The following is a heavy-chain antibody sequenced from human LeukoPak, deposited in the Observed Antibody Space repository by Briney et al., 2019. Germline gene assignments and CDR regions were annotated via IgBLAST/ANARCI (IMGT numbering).Heavy chain of an antibody. V-gene: IGHV1-2*02. Sequence: GASVKVSCKASGYTFTGYYVHWMRQAPGQGLEWVGWINPNSGDTEYEQKFQGRVTMTRDTSIATAYMEMTRLAPDDTAVYYCARDRGSSVDSGIYYQYYFHYWGQGTLVTVSS. CDR1: GYTFTGYY. J-gene: IGHJ4*02. CDR3: ARDRGSSVDSGIYYQYYFHY. CDR2: INPNSGDT. D-gene: IGHD3-10*01.